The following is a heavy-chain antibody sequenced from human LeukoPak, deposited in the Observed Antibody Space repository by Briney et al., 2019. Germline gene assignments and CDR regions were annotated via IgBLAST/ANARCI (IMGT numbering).Heavy chain of an antibody. J-gene: IGHJ4*02. CDR3: ARHSYAFDY. Sequence: SETLSLTCAVSGGSISSSNRRSWVRQPPGKGVEWIGEIYHSGSTNYNPALKSRVTISVDKSKNQFSLKLSSVTAADTAVYYCARHSYAFDYWGQGTLVTVSS. CDR2: IYHSGST. CDR1: GGSISSSNR. D-gene: IGHD2-2*01. V-gene: IGHV4-4*02.